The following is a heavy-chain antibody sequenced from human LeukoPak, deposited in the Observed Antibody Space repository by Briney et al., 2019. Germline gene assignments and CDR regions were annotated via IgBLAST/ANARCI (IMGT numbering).Heavy chain of an antibody. D-gene: IGHD5-24*01. CDR1: GYSFAPYS. V-gene: IGHV7-4-1*02. J-gene: IGHJ4*02. CDR2: INTNTGNP. CDR3: ARDASTIRFDY. Sequence: RASVKVSCKASGYSFAPYSINWVRQAPGQGLEWMGWINTNTGNPTYAQGFTGRFVFSLDTSVSTAYLQISSLKAEDTAVYYCARDASTIRFDYWGQGTLVTVSS.